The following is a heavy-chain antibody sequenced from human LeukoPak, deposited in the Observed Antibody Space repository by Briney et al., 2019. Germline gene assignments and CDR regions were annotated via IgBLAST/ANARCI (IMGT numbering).Heavy chain of an antibody. D-gene: IGHD3-22*01. Sequence: GGSLTLSCEVSGFSFSSYWMSWVRQAPGKGLEWVASIKEDGGEIYYVDSVKGRFTISRDNSKNSLYLQVNSLRAEDTAVYYCARHLIGDSNGYYLGTYASWGQGTLVTVSS. CDR3: ARHLIGDSNGYYLGTYAS. V-gene: IGHV3-7*05. CDR1: GFSFSSYW. J-gene: IGHJ5*02. CDR2: IKEDGGEI.